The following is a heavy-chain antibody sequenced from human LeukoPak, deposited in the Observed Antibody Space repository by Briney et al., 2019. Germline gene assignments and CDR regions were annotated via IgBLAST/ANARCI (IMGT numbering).Heavy chain of an antibody. V-gene: IGHV1-69*06. CDR1: GYTFTSYY. D-gene: IGHD3-22*01. Sequence: SVKVSCKASGYTFTSYYMHWVRQAPGQGLEWMGGIIPIFGTANYAQKFQGRVTITADKSTSTAYMELSSLRSEDTAVYYCARVRYYYDSSGVDYWGQGTLVTVSS. CDR3: ARVRYYYDSSGVDY. J-gene: IGHJ4*02. CDR2: IIPIFGTA.